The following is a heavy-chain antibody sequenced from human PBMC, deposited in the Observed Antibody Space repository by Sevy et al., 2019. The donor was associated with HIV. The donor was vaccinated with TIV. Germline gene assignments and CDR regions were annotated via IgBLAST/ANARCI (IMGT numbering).Heavy chain of an antibody. CDR2: IYSSGST. Sequence: SETLSLTCIVSGGSISSSNYFWGWIRQPPGKGLEWIGSIYSSGSTYYNPSLKSRVTISVDTSKNQFTLKLRPVTAADTAVYYCATAGSGAVAAPTYWGQGTLVTVSS. CDR1: GGSISSSNYF. V-gene: IGHV4-39*01. CDR3: ATAGSGAVAAPTY. D-gene: IGHD3-10*01. J-gene: IGHJ4*02.